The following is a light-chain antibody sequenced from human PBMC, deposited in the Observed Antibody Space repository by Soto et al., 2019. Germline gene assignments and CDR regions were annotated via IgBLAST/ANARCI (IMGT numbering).Light chain of an antibody. CDR3: QKYNSYSWT. J-gene: IGKJ1*01. Sequence: DIQMTQSPSTLSASVGDRVTITCRASQTIGSWFAWYQQKPGKAPKVLIYKTSNLESGVPSRFSGSGSGTEFTLTISSLQPDDFATYYCQKYNSYSWTFGQGNKVEIK. V-gene: IGKV1-5*03. CDR2: KTS. CDR1: QTIGSW.